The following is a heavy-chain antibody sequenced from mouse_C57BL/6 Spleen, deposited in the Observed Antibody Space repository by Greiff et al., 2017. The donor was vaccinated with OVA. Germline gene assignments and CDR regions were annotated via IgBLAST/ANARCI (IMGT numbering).Heavy chain of an antibody. CDR3: ARSNEGAWFAY. CDR1: GYAFSSYW. D-gene: IGHD4-1*01. V-gene: IGHV1-80*01. CDR2: IYPGDGDT. Sequence: VQLVESGAELVKPGASVKISCKASGYAFSSYWMNWVKQRPGKGLEWIGQIYPGDGDTNYNGKFKGKATLTADKSSSTAYMQLSSLTSEDAAVDFCARSNEGAWFAYWGQGTLVTVSA. J-gene: IGHJ3*01.